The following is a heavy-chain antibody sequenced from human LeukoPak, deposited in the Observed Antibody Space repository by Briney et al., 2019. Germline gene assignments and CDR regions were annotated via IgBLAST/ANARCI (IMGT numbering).Heavy chain of an antibody. CDR3: AKARSGSYYYFDY. CDR1: GFTFGSYV. CDR2: ISSGGGST. D-gene: IGHD1-26*01. Sequence: GGSLRLSCAASGFTFGSYVMSWVRQAPGKGLEWVSTISSGGGSTFYADSVKGRFTISRDNSKNTLYLQMNSLRAEDTAVYYCAKARSGSYYYFDYWGQGTLVTVSS. V-gene: IGHV3-23*01. J-gene: IGHJ4*02.